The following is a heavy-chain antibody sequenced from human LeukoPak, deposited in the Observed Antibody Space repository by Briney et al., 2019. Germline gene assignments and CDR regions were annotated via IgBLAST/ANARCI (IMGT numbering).Heavy chain of an antibody. CDR2: INPNSGGT. V-gene: IGHV1-2*02. J-gene: IGHJ5*02. CDR1: GYTFTGYY. CDR3: ARETTDKYSSCWYGAYWFDP. Sequence: ASVKVSCKASGYTFTGYYMHWVRQAPGRGLEWMGWINPNSGGTNYAQKFQGRVTMTRDTSISTAYMELSRLRSDDTAVYYCARETTDKYSSCWYGAYWFDPWGQGTLVTVSS. D-gene: IGHD6-19*01.